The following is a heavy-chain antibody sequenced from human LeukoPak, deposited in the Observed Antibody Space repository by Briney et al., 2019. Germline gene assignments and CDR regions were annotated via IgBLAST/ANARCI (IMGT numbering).Heavy chain of an antibody. V-gene: IGHV4-59*12. D-gene: IGHD6-19*01. CDR1: GGSISSYY. CDR2: IYYSGST. CDR3: SRTAKYSSGWHDYYYYMDV. Sequence: SETLSLTCTVSGGSISSYYWSWIRQPPGKGLEWIGYIYYSGSTNYNPSLKSWVTISVDKSKNHFSLNLSSVTAADTAVYYCSRTAKYSSGWHDYYYYMDVWGKGTTVTVSS. J-gene: IGHJ6*03.